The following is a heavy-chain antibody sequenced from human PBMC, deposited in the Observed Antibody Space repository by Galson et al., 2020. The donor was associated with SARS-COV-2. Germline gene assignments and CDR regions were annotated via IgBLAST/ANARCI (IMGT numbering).Heavy chain of an antibody. V-gene: IGHV3-33*01. D-gene: IGHD6-13*01. Sequence: GGSLRLSCAASGFTFSSYGMHWVRQAPGKGLEWVAVIWYDGSNKYYADSVKGRFTISRDNYKNTLYLQMNSVRAEDTAVYYCARVRGSSWYSDGMDVWGQGTTVTVSS. CDR2: IWYDGSNK. CDR3: ARVRGSSWYSDGMDV. J-gene: IGHJ6*02. CDR1: GFTFSSYG.